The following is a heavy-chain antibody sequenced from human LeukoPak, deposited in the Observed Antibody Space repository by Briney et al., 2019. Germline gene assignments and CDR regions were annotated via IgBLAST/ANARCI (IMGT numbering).Heavy chain of an antibody. D-gene: IGHD6-13*01. CDR2: INSDGSTT. J-gene: IGHJ6*02. V-gene: IGHV3-74*01. CDR3: ARPMSIATAGDYYYGLDV. Sequence: PGRSLRLSCAASGFTLSRYWMHWVRRAPGKGLVWVSRINSDGSTTTYADSVEGRFTISRDNAKNTLYLRMNSLRAADTAVYFCARPMSIATAGDYYYGLDVWGQGTTVTVSS. CDR1: GFTLSRYW.